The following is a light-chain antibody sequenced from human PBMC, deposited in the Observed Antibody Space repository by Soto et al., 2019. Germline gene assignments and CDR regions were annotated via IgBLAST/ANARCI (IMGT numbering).Light chain of an antibody. CDR1: QSVICN. V-gene: IGKV3-15*01. CDR2: GAS. CDR3: QQYRHGTPLT. J-gene: IGKJ4*01. Sequence: EIGMTQSPATLYVSPGERATLSCRASQSVICNLAWYQQKHGQAPMRLIYGASTRATGIPARFSGRGSGTEIPRTISSLQSEEFAGYYSQQYRHGTPLTFGGGTKVEIK.